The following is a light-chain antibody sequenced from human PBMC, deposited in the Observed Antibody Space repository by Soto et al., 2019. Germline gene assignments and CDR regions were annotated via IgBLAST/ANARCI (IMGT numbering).Light chain of an antibody. V-gene: IGKV1-5*01. CDR2: DAS. CDR3: QQYKTWWT. Sequence: EIQMTQSPSTLSASVGDTVSVTCRASEDVAKFLAWHQQQPGRAPEILIADASDLTSGVPSRFRGRGSGTDFTLTSSGLQPDVSASYYCQQYKTWWTFGQGTKVEIK. J-gene: IGKJ1*01. CDR1: EDVAKF.